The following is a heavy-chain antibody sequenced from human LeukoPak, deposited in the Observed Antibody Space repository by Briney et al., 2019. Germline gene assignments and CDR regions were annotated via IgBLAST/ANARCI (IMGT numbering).Heavy chain of an antibody. J-gene: IGHJ6*02. Sequence: GGSLRLSCAASGFTFSRYAMHWVRQAPGKGLEWVALISYDGSNKYYADSVKGRFTISRDNSKNTLYLQMNSLRAEDTAVYYCAKIYRRFGELPPYYYGMDVWGQGTTVTVSS. D-gene: IGHD3-10*01. V-gene: IGHV3-30-3*01. CDR2: ISYDGSNK. CDR3: AKIYRRFGELPPYYYGMDV. CDR1: GFTFSRYA.